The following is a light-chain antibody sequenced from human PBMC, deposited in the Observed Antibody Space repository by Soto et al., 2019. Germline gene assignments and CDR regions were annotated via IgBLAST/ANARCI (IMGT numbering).Light chain of an antibody. V-gene: IGKV1-5*01. CDR3: QQYDSYSSGP. J-gene: IGKJ1*01. CDR1: QTVNTW. CDR2: DAS. Sequence: DIQMTQSPSTLSASVGDRVTITCRASQTVNTWLAWYQQKPGKAPKVLICDASSLKTGVPSRFSGSGSGTEFTLTISNLQPDDFATYYCQQYDSYSSGPFGQGTKVDIK.